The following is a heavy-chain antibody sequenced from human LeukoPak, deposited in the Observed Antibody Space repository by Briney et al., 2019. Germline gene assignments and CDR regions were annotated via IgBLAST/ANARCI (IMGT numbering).Heavy chain of an antibody. V-gene: IGHV3-23*01. J-gene: IGHJ4*02. CDR3: AKAYYYDSSGYYFDY. Sequence: GGSLRLSCAASGFTFSSYAMSWVRQAPGKGLEWVSAISGSGGSTYYADSVKGRFTISRDNSKNTLYLQMNSLRAEDTAVYYCAKAYYYDSSGYYFDYWGQGTLATVSS. CDR1: GFTFSSYA. D-gene: IGHD3-22*01. CDR2: ISGSGGST.